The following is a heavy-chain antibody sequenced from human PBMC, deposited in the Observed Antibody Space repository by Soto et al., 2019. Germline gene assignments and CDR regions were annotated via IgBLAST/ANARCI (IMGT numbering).Heavy chain of an antibody. J-gene: IGHJ4*02. CDR2: IYYGGST. CDR1: GGSISSGDYY. Sequence: SETLSLTCTVSGGSISSGDYYWSWIRQPPGKGLEWIGYIYYGGSTYYNPSLKSRVTISVDTSKNQFSLKLNSVTAADTAVYFCAREDIVARLDYWGQGTQVTVSS. V-gene: IGHV4-30-4*01. CDR3: AREDIVARLDY. D-gene: IGHD5-12*01.